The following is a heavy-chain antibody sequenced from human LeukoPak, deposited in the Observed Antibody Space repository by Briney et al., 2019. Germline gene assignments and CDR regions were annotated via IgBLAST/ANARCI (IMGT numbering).Heavy chain of an antibody. V-gene: IGHV1-8*03. J-gene: IGHJ4*02. Sequence: GASVKVSCKASGYTFTSYDINWVRQATGQGLEWMGWMDPNSGNSGYAQKFQGRVTITRNTSISTAYMELSRLRSEDTAVYYCARGFDSSGYYYDYWGQGTLVTVSS. D-gene: IGHD3-22*01. CDR3: ARGFDSSGYYYDY. CDR2: MDPNSGNS. CDR1: GYTFTSYD.